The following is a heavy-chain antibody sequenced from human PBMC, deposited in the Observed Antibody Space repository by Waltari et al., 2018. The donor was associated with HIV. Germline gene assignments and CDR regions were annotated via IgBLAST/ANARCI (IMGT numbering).Heavy chain of an antibody. D-gene: IGHD1-26*01. Sequence: EVQLVQSGAEVKKPGESLKISCKGSGYSFTSYWIGWVRQMPGKGLVWMGIIYPGSADARYGPAFQGQVTISVDKSISHAYLQWSSLKASDTAMYYCARYSGSYPYYYYGMDVWGQGTTVTVSS. V-gene: IGHV5-51*01. J-gene: IGHJ6*02. CDR2: IYPGSADA. CDR1: GYSFTSYW. CDR3: ARYSGSYPYYYYGMDV.